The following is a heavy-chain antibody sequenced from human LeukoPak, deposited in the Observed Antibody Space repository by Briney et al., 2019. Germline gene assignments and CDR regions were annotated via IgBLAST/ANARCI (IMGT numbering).Heavy chain of an antibody. J-gene: IGHJ4*02. V-gene: IGHV1-18*01. Sequence: ASVKVSCKASGYTFTSYGISWVRQAPGQGLEWMGWISAYNGNTNYAQKPQGRVTMTTDTSTSTAYMELRSLRSDDTAVYYCAITPITTLSSPIDYWGQGTLVTVSS. D-gene: IGHD3-10*02. CDR3: AITPITTLSSPIDY. CDR1: GYTFTSYG. CDR2: ISAYNGNT.